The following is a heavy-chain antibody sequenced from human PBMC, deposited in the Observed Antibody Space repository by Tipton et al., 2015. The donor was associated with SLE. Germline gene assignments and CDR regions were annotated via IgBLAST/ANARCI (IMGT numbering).Heavy chain of an antibody. Sequence: TLSLTCAVSGGSIDTAYWSWIRQPPGKGLEWIGYIFYSGSTDYNPSPKSRVTMSIDTSKSQFSLKLSSVTAADTAVYYCARDEALGYFDSWGLGTLVTVSS. V-gene: IGHV4-59*01. CDR3: ARDEALGYFDS. CDR1: GGSIDTAY. CDR2: IFYSGST. D-gene: IGHD7-27*01. J-gene: IGHJ4*02.